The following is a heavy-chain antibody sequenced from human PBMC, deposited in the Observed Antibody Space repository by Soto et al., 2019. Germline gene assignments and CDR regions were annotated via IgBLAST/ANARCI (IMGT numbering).Heavy chain of an antibody. CDR1: GFSLSNARMG. D-gene: IGHD7-27*01. Sequence: QVTLKASGPVLVKPTETLTLTCTVSGFSLSNARMGVSWIRQPPGKALEWLAHIFSNDEKSYSTSLKSRLTISKDTSKGQVVLTMTNMDPVDTATYYCARIWGPYYYYGMDVWGQGTTVTVSS. V-gene: IGHV2-26*01. CDR3: ARIWGPYYYYGMDV. J-gene: IGHJ6*02. CDR2: IFSNDEK.